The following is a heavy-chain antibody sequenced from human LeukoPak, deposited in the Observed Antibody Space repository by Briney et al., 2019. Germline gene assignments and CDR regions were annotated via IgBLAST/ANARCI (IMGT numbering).Heavy chain of an antibody. CDR3: ARGGIITSYAFEI. D-gene: IGHD6-6*01. V-gene: IGHV3-7*04. J-gene: IGHJ3*02. CDR1: GFTFSSYW. Sequence: RPGGSLRLSCAASGFTFSSYWMSWVRQAPGKGLEWVASIKQDGSEKYYVDSVKGRFTISRDNAKNSLYLQMNSLRAEDTAVYYCARGGIITSYAFEIWGQGTMVTVSS. CDR2: IKQDGSEK.